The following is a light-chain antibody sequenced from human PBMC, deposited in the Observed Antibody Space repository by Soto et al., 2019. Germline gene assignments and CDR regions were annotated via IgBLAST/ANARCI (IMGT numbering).Light chain of an antibody. CDR1: SSDVGGYNY. V-gene: IGLV2-11*01. CDR2: DVG. J-gene: IGLJ1*01. CDR3: CSYAGSYTRV. Sequence: QSVLTQPRSVSGSPGQSVTISCTGTSSDVGGYNYVSWYQQHPGKAPKLMIYDVGKRPSGVPDRFSGSKSDNTASLTISGLQAEDEADYYCCSYAGSYTRVFGTVTKVTVL.